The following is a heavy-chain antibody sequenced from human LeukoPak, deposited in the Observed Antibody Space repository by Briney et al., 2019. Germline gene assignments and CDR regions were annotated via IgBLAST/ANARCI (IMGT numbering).Heavy chain of an antibody. CDR1: GGSIRSGDYY. D-gene: IGHD6-13*01. Sequence: SETLSLTCTVSGGSIRSGDYYWSWIRQPPGKGLEWIGYIYYSGSTYNNPSLKSRVTISIDTSKNQFSLKMRSVTVADTAVYYCVRDRASAGYFDYWGQGTLVTVSP. V-gene: IGHV4-30-4*01. J-gene: IGHJ4*02. CDR2: IYYSGST. CDR3: VRDRASAGYFDY.